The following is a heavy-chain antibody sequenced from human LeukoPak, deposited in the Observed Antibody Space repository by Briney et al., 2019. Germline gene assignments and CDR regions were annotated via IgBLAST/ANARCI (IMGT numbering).Heavy chain of an antibody. J-gene: IGHJ4*02. Sequence: SETLSLTCAVSGYSISSGYYWGWIRQPPGEGLEWIGSIYHSGSTYYNPSLKSRVTISVDTSKNQFSLKLNSVTAADTALYYCAKGSSWYSPFDQWGQGTLGTVSS. CDR1: GYSISSGYY. CDR3: AKGSSWYSPFDQ. CDR2: IYHSGST. D-gene: IGHD6-13*01. V-gene: IGHV4-38-2*01.